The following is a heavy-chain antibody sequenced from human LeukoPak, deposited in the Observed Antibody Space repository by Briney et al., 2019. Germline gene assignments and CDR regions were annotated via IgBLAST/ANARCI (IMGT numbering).Heavy chain of an antibody. CDR3: ARYGTYGSGSSFDY. CDR1: GGSISSYY. Sequence: SETLSLTCTVSGGSISSYYWSWIRQPPGKGLEWIGYIYYSGSANYNPSLKSRVTISVDTSKNQFSLKLSSVTAADTAVYYCARYGTYGSGSSFDYWGQGTLVTVSS. CDR2: IYYSGSA. J-gene: IGHJ4*02. D-gene: IGHD3-10*01. V-gene: IGHV4-59*08.